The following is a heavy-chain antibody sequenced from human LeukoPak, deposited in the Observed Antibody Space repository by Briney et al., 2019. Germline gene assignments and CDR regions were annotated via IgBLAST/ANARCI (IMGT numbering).Heavy chain of an antibody. V-gene: IGHV3-11*04. CDR2: ISSDSNAM. J-gene: IGHJ3*02. Sequence: PGGSLRLSCAASGFSFSDYYMSWIRQAPGKGLEWLSYISSDSNAMHYADSVMGRFTISRDNAKNSLYLQMNSLRAEDTAVYYCARIAVAYDAFDIWGQGTMVTVSS. CDR1: GFSFSDYY. CDR3: ARIAVAYDAFDI. D-gene: IGHD6-19*01.